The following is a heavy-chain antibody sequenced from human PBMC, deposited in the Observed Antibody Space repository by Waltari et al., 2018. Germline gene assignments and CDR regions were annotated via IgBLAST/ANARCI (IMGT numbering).Heavy chain of an antibody. J-gene: IGHJ3*01. CDR3: ARDKGMAT. CDR1: GFTFRSYS. D-gene: IGHD5-12*01. CDR2: ISSSSSTI. V-gene: IGHV3-48*04. Sequence: EVQLVASGGGLVQPGGSLRLSCAASGFTFRSYSMNWVRQAPGKGLEWVSYISSSSSTIYYADSVKGRFTISRDNAKNSLYLQMNSLRAEDTAVYYCARDKGMATWGQGTMVTVSS.